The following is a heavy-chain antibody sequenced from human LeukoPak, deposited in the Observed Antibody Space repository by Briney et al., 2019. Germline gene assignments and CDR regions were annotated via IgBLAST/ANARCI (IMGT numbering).Heavy chain of an antibody. CDR3: ARVVAAAGYFDY. Sequence: GASVKVSCKASGYTFTGYYMHWVRQAPGQGLEWMVWINPNSGGTNYAQKFQGRVTMTRDPSISPAYMELSRLRSDDTAVYYCARVVAAAGYFDYWGQGTLVTVSS. V-gene: IGHV1-2*02. CDR1: GYTFTGYY. D-gene: IGHD6-13*01. J-gene: IGHJ4*02. CDR2: INPNSGGT.